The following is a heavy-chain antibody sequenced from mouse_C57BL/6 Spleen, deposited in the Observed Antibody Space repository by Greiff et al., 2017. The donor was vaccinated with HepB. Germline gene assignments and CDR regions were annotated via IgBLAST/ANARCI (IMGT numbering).Heavy chain of an antibody. CDR3: ARRLTSYYYAMDY. V-gene: IGHV5-12*01. D-gene: IGHD1-3*01. Sequence: EVMLVESGGGLVQPGGSLKLSCAASGFTFSDYYMYWVRQTPEKRLEWVAYISNGGGSTYYPDTVKGRFTISRDNAKNTLYLQMSRLKSEDTAMYYCARRLTSYYYAMDYWGQGTSVTVSS. CDR2: ISNGGGST. J-gene: IGHJ4*01. CDR1: GFTFSDYY.